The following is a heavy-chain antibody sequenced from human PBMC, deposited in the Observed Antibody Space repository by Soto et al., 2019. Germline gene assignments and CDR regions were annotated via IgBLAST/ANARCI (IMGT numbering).Heavy chain of an antibody. CDR1: GFTFSSYA. CDR2: ISGSGGST. Sequence: PGGSLRLSCAASGFTFSSYAMSWVRQAPGKGLEWVSAISGSGGSTYYADSVKGRFTISRDNSKNTLYLQMNSLRAEDTAVYYCAKVGYYDFWSGYLDWFAPWGQGTLVTVSS. CDR3: AKVGYYDFWSGYLDWFAP. V-gene: IGHV3-23*01. J-gene: IGHJ5*02. D-gene: IGHD3-3*01.